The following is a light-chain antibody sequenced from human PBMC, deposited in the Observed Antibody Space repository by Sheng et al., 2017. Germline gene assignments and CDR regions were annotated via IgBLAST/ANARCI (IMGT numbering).Light chain of an antibody. Sequence: SYVLTQPPSVSVAPGQTARITCRGNNIEDKSVHWYQQKPGQAPVLVVYDDSDRPSGIPERFSGSNSGNTATLTINRVEAGDEADYYCQVWDSSGDHRTVFGGGTKLTVL. V-gene: IGLV3-21*02. CDR1: NIEDKS. CDR3: QVWDSSGDHRTV. J-gene: IGLJ2*01. CDR2: DDS.